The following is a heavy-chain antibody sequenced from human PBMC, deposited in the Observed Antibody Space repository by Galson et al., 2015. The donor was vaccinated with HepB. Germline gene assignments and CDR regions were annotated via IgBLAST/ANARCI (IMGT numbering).Heavy chain of an antibody. D-gene: IGHD4-17*01. V-gene: IGHV3-48*01. CDR2: ISSSSSTI. Sequence: SLRLSCAASGFTFSTYSMNWVRQAPGKGLEWISYISSSSSTIYYADSVRGRFTISRDNAKNSLYLQANSLRAEDTAVYYCARPNPTVTNIYNWFDPWGQGTLVTVSS. CDR3: ARPNPTVTNIYNWFDP. CDR1: GFTFSTYS. J-gene: IGHJ5*02.